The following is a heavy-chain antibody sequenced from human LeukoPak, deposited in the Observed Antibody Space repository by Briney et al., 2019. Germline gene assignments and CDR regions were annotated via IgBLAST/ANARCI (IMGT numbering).Heavy chain of an antibody. V-gene: IGHV3-33*01. CDR2: IWYDGSNK. D-gene: IGHD6-19*01. CDR1: GFTFSSYG. Sequence: GRSLRLSCAASGFTFSSYGMHWVRQAPGKGLEWVAVIWYDGSNKYYADSVKGRFTISRDNSKNTLYLQMNSLRAEDTAVYYCARDPGDSSGWYGYFQHWGQGTLVTVSS. J-gene: IGHJ1*01. CDR3: ARDPGDSSGWYGYFQH.